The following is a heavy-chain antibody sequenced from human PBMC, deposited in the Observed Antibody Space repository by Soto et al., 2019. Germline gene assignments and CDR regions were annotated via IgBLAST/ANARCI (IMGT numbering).Heavy chain of an antibody. Sequence: SETLSLTCSVSGGSINTYYWNWIRQPPGKGLEWIGYIYYSGSTNYNPSLKSRVTISVDTSKNQFSLKLSSVTAADTAVYYCARAGNQLLELGDYFDYWGQGTLVTAPQ. V-gene: IGHV4-59*12. J-gene: IGHJ4*02. CDR2: IYYSGST. CDR1: GGSINTYY. CDR3: ARAGNQLLELGDYFDY. D-gene: IGHD2-2*01.